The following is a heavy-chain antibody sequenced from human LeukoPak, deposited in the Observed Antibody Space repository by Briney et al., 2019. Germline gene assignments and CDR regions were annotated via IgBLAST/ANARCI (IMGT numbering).Heavy chain of an antibody. D-gene: IGHD6-19*01. CDR3: ARDSVSGSGWYELGY. Sequence: SETLSLTCTVSGGSISSYYWSWIRQPPGKGLEWFGYIYYSGSTNYYPSLKSRVTISVDTSKNQFSLKLSSVTAADTAVYYCARDSVSGSGWYELGYWGQGTLVTVSS. CDR1: GGSISSYY. CDR2: IYYSGST. V-gene: IGHV4-59*01. J-gene: IGHJ4*02.